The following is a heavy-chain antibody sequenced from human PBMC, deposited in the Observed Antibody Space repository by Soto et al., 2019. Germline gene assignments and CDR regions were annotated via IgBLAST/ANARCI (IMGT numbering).Heavy chain of an antibody. CDR2: ISTHNGNA. Sequence: QVYLVQSGAEVKKPGASVKVSCKASGYTFTTYGIDWVRQAPGQGLEWMGWISTHNGNANYAQKFQGRVTMTTDTSTSTAYMELRSLRSDDTAMYYCARDGWAGPHDYWGQGTLVTVSS. J-gene: IGHJ4*02. D-gene: IGHD6-19*01. CDR1: GYTFTTYG. CDR3: ARDGWAGPHDY. V-gene: IGHV1-18*04.